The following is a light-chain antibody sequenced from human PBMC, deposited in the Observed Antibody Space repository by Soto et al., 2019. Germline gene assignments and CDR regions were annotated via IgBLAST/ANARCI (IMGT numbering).Light chain of an antibody. CDR1: SSDVGGYSY. CDR2: EVG. CDR3: SYYAVNNNVV. Sequence: QSALTQPPSASGAPGQSVTISCTGTSSDVGGYSYVSWYQQHPGKAPKLMIYEVGKRPSGVPDRFSGSKSGNTASLTVSGPEAEDEDDYYSSYYAVNNNVVFAGGTKVTVL. V-gene: IGLV2-8*01. J-gene: IGLJ2*01.